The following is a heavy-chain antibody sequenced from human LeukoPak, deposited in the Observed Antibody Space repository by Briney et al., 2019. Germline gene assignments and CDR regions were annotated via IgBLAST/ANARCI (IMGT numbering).Heavy chain of an antibody. Sequence: PGESLRLSCAASGFTFSSYAMSSVRQAPGKGLECVSHIRGSADSTYYSDSVKGRFTISRDNSRNTLYLQMNSLRAEDTAVYYCAKGAGDGAFDPWGQGTLVTVSS. CDR1: GFTFSSYA. CDR3: AKGAGDGAFDP. J-gene: IGHJ5*02. CDR2: IRGSADST. D-gene: IGHD6-19*01. V-gene: IGHV3-23*01.